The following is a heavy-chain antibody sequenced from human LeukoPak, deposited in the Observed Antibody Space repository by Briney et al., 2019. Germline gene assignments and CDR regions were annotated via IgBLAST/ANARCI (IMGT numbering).Heavy chain of an antibody. J-gene: IGHJ6*03. CDR1: GGSFSGYY. CDR2: MQHSGST. D-gene: IGHD6-6*01. Sequence: SETLSLTCAVYGGSFSGYYWSWIRQPPGKGLEWIGEMQHSGSTNYNPSLKSRVTISGDTSKNQFSLKLSSVTAADTAVYSCARQVVPGSMDVWGKGTTVTVSS. V-gene: IGHV4-34*01. CDR3: ARQVVPGSMDV.